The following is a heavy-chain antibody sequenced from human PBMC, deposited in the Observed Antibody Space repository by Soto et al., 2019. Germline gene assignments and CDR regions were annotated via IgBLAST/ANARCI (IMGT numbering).Heavy chain of an antibody. V-gene: IGHV3-33*01. CDR3: ARDFTQVGPLDF. D-gene: IGHD1-26*01. CDR2: IRYDGTEK. Sequence: VGSLRLSGAASGFIFSSFALHWVRQAPGKGLEWVAVIRYDGTEKYNGDSVKGRFTISRDNSKNTVYLEMTSLKAEDTAVYYCARDFTQVGPLDFWGQGTLVTVSS. J-gene: IGHJ4*02. CDR1: GFIFSSFA.